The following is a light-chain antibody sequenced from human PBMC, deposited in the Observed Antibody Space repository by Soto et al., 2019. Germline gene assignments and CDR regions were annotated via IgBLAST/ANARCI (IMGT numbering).Light chain of an antibody. J-gene: IGKJ4*01. V-gene: IGKV3-20*01. CDR3: QQYDTYSPRLA. CDR1: QSVSNNY. CDR2: AAS. Sequence: EIVLTQSPGTLSMSPGERATLSCRASQSVSNNYLAWYQQKPGQAPRLLIFAASSRATGIPDRFSGSGSGTDFTLTISRLEPEDFAMYYCQQYDTYSPRLAFGGATTVEIK.